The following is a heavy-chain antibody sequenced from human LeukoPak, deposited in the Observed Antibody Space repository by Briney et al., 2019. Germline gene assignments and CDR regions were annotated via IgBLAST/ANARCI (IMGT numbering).Heavy chain of an antibody. CDR2: INHSGST. J-gene: IGHJ3*02. V-gene: IGHV4-34*01. CDR3: ARRSLPYSSSWYGRAFDI. D-gene: IGHD6-13*01. Sequence: PSETLSLTRAVYGGSFSGYYWSWIRQPPGKGLEWIGEINHSGSTNYNPSLKSRVTISVDTSKNQFSLKLSSVTAADTAVYYCARRSLPYSSSWYGRAFDIWGQGTMVTVSS. CDR1: GGSFSGYY.